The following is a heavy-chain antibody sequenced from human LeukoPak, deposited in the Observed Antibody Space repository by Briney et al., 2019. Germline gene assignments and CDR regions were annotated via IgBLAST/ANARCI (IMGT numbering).Heavy chain of an antibody. Sequence: SETLSLTCAVYGGSFSGYYGSWIRQPPGKGLEWIGEINHSGSTNYNPSLKSRVTISVDTSKNPFSLKLSSVTAADTAVYYCATEPGYCTGGRCYGGWFDPWGQGTLVTVSS. CDR1: GGSFSGYY. CDR2: INHSGST. V-gene: IGHV4-34*01. J-gene: IGHJ5*02. D-gene: IGHD2-15*01. CDR3: ATEPGYCTGGRCYGGWFDP.